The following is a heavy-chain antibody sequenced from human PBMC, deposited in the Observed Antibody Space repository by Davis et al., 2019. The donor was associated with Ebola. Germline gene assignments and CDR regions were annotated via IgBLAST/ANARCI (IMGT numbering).Heavy chain of an antibody. Sequence: MPSETLSLTCTVSGGSISSSSYYWGWIRQPPGKGLEWIGSIYYSGSTNYNPSLKSRVTISVDTSKNQFSLKLSSVTAADTAVYYCARDIRQLSSSWPGYYYYYGMDVWGQGTTVTVSS. V-gene: IGHV4-39*07. CDR2: IYYSGST. J-gene: IGHJ6*02. CDR3: ARDIRQLSSSWPGYYYYYGMDV. CDR1: GGSISSSSYY. D-gene: IGHD6-13*01.